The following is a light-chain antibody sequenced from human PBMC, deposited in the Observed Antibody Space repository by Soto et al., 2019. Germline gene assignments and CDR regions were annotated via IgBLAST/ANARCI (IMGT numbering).Light chain of an antibody. Sequence: QSVLTQPPSVSGAPGQRVTISCTGSSSNIVAIYDVNWYQQLPGTAPKLLIYGNSNRPSGVPDRFSGSKSGTSASLAITGLQAEDEADYYCQSYDSSLSGYVFGTGTKLTVL. CDR1: SSNIVAIYD. J-gene: IGLJ1*01. CDR2: GNS. V-gene: IGLV1-40*01. CDR3: QSYDSSLSGYV.